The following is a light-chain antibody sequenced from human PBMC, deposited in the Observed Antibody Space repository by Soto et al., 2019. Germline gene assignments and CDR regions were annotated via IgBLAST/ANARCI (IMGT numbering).Light chain of an antibody. J-gene: IGLJ1*01. Sequence: QSVLTQPPSASGTPEQRVTISCSGSSSNIGGSSVNWYQHLPGTAPKLLIYTNSRRPSGVPDRFSGSKSGTSATLGITGLQTGDEADYYCGTWDNSLNVFYVFGSGTKVTVL. CDR1: SSNIGGSS. CDR3: GTWDNSLNVFYV. V-gene: IGLV1-44*01. CDR2: TNS.